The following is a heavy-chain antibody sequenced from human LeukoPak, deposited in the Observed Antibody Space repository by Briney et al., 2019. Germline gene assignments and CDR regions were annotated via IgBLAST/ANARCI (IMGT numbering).Heavy chain of an antibody. D-gene: IGHD5-12*01. CDR3: ARSDIVATIRVDY. CDR1: GLTFSSYG. CDR2: IWYDGSNK. J-gene: IGHJ4*02. Sequence: GGSLRLSCAASGLTFSSYGMHWVRQAPGKGLERVAVIWYDGSNKYYADSVKGRFTISRDNSKNTLYLQMNSLRAEDTAVYYCARSDIVATIRVDYWGQGTLVTVSS. V-gene: IGHV3-33*01.